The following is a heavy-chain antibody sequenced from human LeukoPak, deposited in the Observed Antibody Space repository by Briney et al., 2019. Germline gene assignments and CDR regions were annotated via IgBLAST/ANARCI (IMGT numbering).Heavy chain of an antibody. J-gene: IGHJ6*03. CDR3: ANDYGDYDYYYYMDV. CDR2: ISSSSSYI. Sequence: GGSLRLSCAASGFTFSSYSMNWVRQAPGKGLEWVSSISSSSSYIYYADSVKGRFTISRDNSKNTLYLQMNSLRAEDTAVYYCANDYGDYDYYYYMDVWGKGTTVTISS. CDR1: GFTFSSYS. D-gene: IGHD4-17*01. V-gene: IGHV3-21*03.